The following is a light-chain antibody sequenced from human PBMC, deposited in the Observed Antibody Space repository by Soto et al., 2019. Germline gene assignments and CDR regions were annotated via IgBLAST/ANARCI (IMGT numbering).Light chain of an antibody. CDR1: QSVSSSY. Sequence: EIVLTQSPGTLSLSPGERATLSCRASQSVSSSYLAWYQQKPGQAPRLLIYGASSRATGIPDRFSGSGSGTDFTLTISRLEPEDFAVYCWQQYGSSPVTFGPGTRVDIK. J-gene: IGKJ3*01. CDR2: GAS. CDR3: QQYGSSPVT. V-gene: IGKV3-20*01.